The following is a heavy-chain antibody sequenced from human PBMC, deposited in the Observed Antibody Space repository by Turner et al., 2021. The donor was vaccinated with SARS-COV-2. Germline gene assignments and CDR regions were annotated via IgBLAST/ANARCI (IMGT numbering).Heavy chain of an antibody. CDR3: ATGVAVAGTPSEYYYYYGMDV. J-gene: IGHJ6*02. D-gene: IGHD6-19*01. CDR1: CCSFTQLS. V-gene: IGHV1-24*01. CDR2: FDREDGET. Sequence: QVQLVQPAAEVSLPCALVKVSCRVSCCSFTQLSLHWVRQSPGKGLEWMRGFDREDGETIYAEKFQGRVTMTEDTSTDTAYMEMSSLRSEDTAVYYCATGVAVAGTPSEYYYYYGMDVWGQGTTVTVSS.